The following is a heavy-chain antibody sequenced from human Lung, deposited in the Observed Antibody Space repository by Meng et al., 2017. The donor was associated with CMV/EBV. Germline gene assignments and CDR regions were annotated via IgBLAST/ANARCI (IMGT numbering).Heavy chain of an antibody. D-gene: IGHD3-3*01. CDR2: IYPGDSDT. CDR3: ARSFYDFWSGYTDYYYGMDV. Sequence: GEXXKISCKGSGYSFTSYWIGWVRQMPGKGLEWMGIIYPGDSDTRYSPSFQGQVTISADKSISTAYLQWSSLKASDTAMYYCARSFYDFWSGYTDYYYGMDVWXQGTXVT. J-gene: IGHJ6*02. V-gene: IGHV5-51*01. CDR1: GYSFTSYW.